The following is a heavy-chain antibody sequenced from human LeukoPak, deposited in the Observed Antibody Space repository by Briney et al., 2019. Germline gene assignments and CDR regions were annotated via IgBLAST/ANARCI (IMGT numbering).Heavy chain of an antibody. CDR1: W. D-gene: IGHD4-17*01. CDR3: TTDSSLFYGDYARDY. J-gene: IGHJ4*02. Sequence: WXXWVRQAPGKGLEWVGRIKSKTDGGTTDYAAPVKGRFTISRDDSKNTLYLQMNSLKTEDTAVYYCTTDSSLFYGDYARDYWGQGTLVTVSS. V-gene: IGHV3-15*01. CDR2: IKSKTDGGTT.